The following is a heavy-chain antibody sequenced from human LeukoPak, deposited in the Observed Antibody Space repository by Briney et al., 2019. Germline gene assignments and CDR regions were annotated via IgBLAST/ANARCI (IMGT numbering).Heavy chain of an antibody. D-gene: IGHD6-13*01. J-gene: IGHJ4*02. Sequence: GGSLRLSCAASGFTFSTYWMSWVRQAPGKGLELVANIKQDGSEKYYVDSVKGRFTISRDNAKNSLYLQMNSLRAEDTAMYYCARDSAGNNYWGQGTLVTVSS. CDR2: IKQDGSEK. CDR3: ARDSAGNNY. CDR1: GFTFSTYW. V-gene: IGHV3-7*01.